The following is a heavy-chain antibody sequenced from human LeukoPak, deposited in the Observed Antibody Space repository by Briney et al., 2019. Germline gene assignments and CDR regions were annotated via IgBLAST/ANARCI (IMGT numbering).Heavy chain of an antibody. CDR1: GFTFSSYS. CDR2: ISSSSSTI. D-gene: IGHD2/OR15-2a*01. J-gene: IGHJ4*02. V-gene: IGHV3-48*01. Sequence: QSGGSLRLSCAASGFTFSSYSMNWVRQAPGKGLEWVSYISSSSSTIYYADSVKGRFTISRDNAKNSLYLQMNSLRAEDTAVYYCARDGSTTGFDYWGQGTLVTVSS. CDR3: ARDGSTTGFDY.